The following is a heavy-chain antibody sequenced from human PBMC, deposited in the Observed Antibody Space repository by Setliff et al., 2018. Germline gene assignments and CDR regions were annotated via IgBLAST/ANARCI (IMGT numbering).Heavy chain of an antibody. V-gene: IGHV4-59*02. CDR3: ARDRTYYGSGTYTRWFDY. CDR2: IFYGGDT. CDR1: GGSVRSHY. Sequence: SETLSLTCTVSGGSVRSHYWSWIRHSPGKGLEWIGFIFYGGDTKSNPSLKSRVTMSVDTSKNQFSLQLSSVTAADTAVYYCARDRTYYGSGTYTRWFDYWGQGTLVTVSS. D-gene: IGHD3-10*01. J-gene: IGHJ4*02.